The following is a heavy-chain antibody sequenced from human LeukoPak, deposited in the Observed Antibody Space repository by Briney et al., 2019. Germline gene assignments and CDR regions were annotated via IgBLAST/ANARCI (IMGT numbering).Heavy chain of an antibody. CDR1: GFTFSNTR. Sequence: TGGSLRLSCAASGFTFSNTRMTWVRQAPGKGLEWVSIIYAGGSAYYADSVKGRFTISRDNSKSTLYLQMNSLRVEDTAVYYCATGRWLRLFDYWGQGTLATVSS. V-gene: IGHV3-66*01. CDR2: IYAGGSA. CDR3: ATGRWLRLFDY. J-gene: IGHJ4*02. D-gene: IGHD5-24*01.